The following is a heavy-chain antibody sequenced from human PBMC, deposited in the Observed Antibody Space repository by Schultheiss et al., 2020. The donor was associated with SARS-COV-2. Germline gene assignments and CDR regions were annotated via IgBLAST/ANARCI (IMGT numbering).Heavy chain of an antibody. V-gene: IGHV3-30*10. D-gene: IGHD4/OR15-4a*01. CDR3: ARDRRVISAIYYFQH. CDR1: GFTFSSYA. J-gene: IGHJ1*01. Sequence: GGSLRLSCAASGFTFSSYALHWVRQAPGKGLEWVAVISYDGNNKYYIDSVKGRFTISRDNSQSTLYLQMNSLRPEDTAMYYCARDRRVISAIYYFQHWGQGTPVTVSS. CDR2: ISYDGNNK.